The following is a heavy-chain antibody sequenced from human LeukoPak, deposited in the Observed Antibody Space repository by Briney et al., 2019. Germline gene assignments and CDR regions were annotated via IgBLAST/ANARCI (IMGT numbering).Heavy chain of an antibody. Sequence: GGSLRLSCAASGFTFSSYWMSWVRQAPGKELEWVANINLDGSEKYYVDSVKGRFTISRDNAKNSLYLQMDSLRAEDTAVYYCVRAVRAASNYRGQGTLVTVSS. J-gene: IGHJ4*02. CDR2: INLDGSEK. V-gene: IGHV3-7*01. CDR1: GFTFSSYW. D-gene: IGHD6-25*01. CDR3: VRAVRAASNY.